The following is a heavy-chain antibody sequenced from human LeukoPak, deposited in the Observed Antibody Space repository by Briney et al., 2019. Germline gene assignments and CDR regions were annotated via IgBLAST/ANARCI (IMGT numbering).Heavy chain of an antibody. D-gene: IGHD3-3*01. CDR3: ARDRGVPGLFDY. J-gene: IGHJ4*02. CDR2: IYYSGST. Sequence: SESVSLTCIVSGCSISSGGYYWSWIRQHPGKGLEWIGYIYYSGSTYYNPSLKSRVTISVDTSKNQFSLKLSSVTAADTAVYYCARDRGVPGLFDYWGQGTLVTVSS. V-gene: IGHV4-31*03. CDR1: GCSISSGGYY.